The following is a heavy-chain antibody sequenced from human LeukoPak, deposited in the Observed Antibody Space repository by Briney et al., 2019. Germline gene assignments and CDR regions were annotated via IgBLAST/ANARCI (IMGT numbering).Heavy chain of an antibody. Sequence: GGSLRLSCAASGFTFSSYWMHWVRQAPGKGLEWVSSISSSGGSTYYADSVKGRFTISRDNSKNTLFLQMNSLRAEDTAVYYCAKDRLRSYFDHWGQGTLVTVSS. V-gene: IGHV3-23*01. CDR3: AKDRLRSYFDH. D-gene: IGHD4-17*01. J-gene: IGHJ4*02. CDR1: GFTFSSYW. CDR2: ISSSGGST.